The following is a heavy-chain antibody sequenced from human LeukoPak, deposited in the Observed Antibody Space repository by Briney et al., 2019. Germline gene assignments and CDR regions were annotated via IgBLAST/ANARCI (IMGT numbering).Heavy chain of an antibody. V-gene: IGHV1-69*13. CDR1: VGIHRRYA. J-gene: IGHJ5*02. CDR3: ARGRKAGYSSGWVNARSS. CDR2: ILPNFCTA. Sequence: VKVSRKSCVGIHRRYAISGVRQPPAQGREWMGGILPNFCTAHYAQKFQGRDTNNADEPTSTAYKELSSLRSEETAGYYCARGRKAGYSSGWVNARSSWGQGTLVTASS. D-gene: IGHD6-19*01.